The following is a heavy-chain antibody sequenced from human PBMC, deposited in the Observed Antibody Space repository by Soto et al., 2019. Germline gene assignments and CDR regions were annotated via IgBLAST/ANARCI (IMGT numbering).Heavy chain of an antibody. CDR3: ARGRYSGWYFDL. V-gene: IGHV3-13*05. CDR1: VFTFSSYD. CDR2: IGTAGDP. J-gene: IGHJ2*01. D-gene: IGHD2-15*01. Sequence: PGGSLRLSCSASVFTFSSYDMHWFRQATGKGLEWVSAIGTAGDPYYPGSVKGRFTISRENAKNSLYLQMNSLRAGDTAVYYCARGRYSGWYFDLWGRGTLVTVSS.